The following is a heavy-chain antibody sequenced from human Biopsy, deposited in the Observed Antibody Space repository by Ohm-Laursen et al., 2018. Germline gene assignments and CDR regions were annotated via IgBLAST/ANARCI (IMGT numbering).Heavy chain of an antibody. D-gene: IGHD2-2*01. Sequence: ASVKVSCKAPTDTFNSYGIIWVRQAPGQGLEWMGRIIPILRTTAYAQTFLGRVTITADSPTSTVDMELTSLTSDDTAVYFCAREAIGYQLPCDDWGQGTLVTVSS. CDR1: TDTFNSYG. J-gene: IGHJ4*02. V-gene: IGHV1-69*11. CDR2: IIPILRTT. CDR3: AREAIGYQLPCDD.